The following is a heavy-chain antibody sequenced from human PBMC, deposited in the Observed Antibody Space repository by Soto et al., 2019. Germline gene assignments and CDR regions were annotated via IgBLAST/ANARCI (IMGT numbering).Heavy chain of an antibody. CDR3: AREVFCSSSSCQVRYGMDV. CDR1: GFTVSSHY. Sequence: GGSLRLSCAPSGFTVSSHYMSWVRQAPGKGLEWVSVINSGCSTYYADSVKGRFTISRDHSRNTLYLQMNSLRVEDTAVYYCAREVFCSSSSCQVRYGMDVWGQGTTVTVSS. D-gene: IGHD2-2*01. CDR2: INSGCST. J-gene: IGHJ6*02. V-gene: IGHV3-53*01.